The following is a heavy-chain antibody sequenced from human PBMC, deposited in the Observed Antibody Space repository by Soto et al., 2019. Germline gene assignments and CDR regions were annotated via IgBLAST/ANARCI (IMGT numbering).Heavy chain of an antibody. CDR3: ARDLAVAGANNWFDP. Sequence: GVSLRLCCAASGCTFVIYGVNCVSQATGKGLEWVSSISSSGSNIYYTDSVKGRFTISRDNAKNSLYLQMNSLRAEDTAVYYCARDLAVAGANNWFDPWGQGTLVTVSS. CDR2: ISSSGSNI. V-gene: IGHV3-21*01. CDR1: GCTFVIYG. D-gene: IGHD6-19*01. J-gene: IGHJ5*02.